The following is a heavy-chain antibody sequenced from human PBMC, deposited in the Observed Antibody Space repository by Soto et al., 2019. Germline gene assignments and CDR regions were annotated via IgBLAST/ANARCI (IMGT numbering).Heavy chain of an antibody. CDR3: AREGPAPYYYYGMDV. J-gene: IGHJ6*02. CDR2: ISAYNGNT. Sequence: QVQLVQSGGEVKKPGASVKVSCKTSGYSFTTYGISWVRQAPGQGLEWMGWISAYNGNTNYAQKLPGRVTMTTDTSTSTAYMELRSLRSDDTAVYYCAREGPAPYYYYGMDVWGQGSTVTVSS. CDR1: GYSFTTYG. V-gene: IGHV1-18*01.